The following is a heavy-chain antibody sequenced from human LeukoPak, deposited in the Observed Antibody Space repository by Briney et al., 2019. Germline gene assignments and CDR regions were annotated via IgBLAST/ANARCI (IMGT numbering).Heavy chain of an antibody. J-gene: IGHJ3*02. D-gene: IGHD6-19*01. V-gene: IGHV1-3*01. CDR2: INAGNGNT. Sequence: ASVNVSCTASGYTFTSYAMHWVRQAPGQRLEWMGWINAGNGNTKYSQKFQGRVTITRDTSASTAYMELSSLRSEDTAVYYCARDRSSGWYGDAFDIWGQGTMVTVSS. CDR3: ARDRSSGWYGDAFDI. CDR1: GYTFTSYA.